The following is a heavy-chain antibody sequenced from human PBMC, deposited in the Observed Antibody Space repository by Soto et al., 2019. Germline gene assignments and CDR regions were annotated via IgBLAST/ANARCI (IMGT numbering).Heavy chain of an antibody. CDR1: GYTFTSYG. J-gene: IGHJ4*02. CDR2: ISAYNGNT. CDR3: MIYCSSPRCYGPESFDY. V-gene: IGHV1-18*01. D-gene: IGHD2-2*01. Sequence: QVQLVQSGAEVKKPGASVKVSCKASGYTFTSYGISWVRQAPGQGLEWMGWISAYNGNTNYAQKLQGRGTMTTATSTSTAYMELRRMRSDDTAVYYCMIYCSSPRCYGPESFDYWGQGTLVTVSS.